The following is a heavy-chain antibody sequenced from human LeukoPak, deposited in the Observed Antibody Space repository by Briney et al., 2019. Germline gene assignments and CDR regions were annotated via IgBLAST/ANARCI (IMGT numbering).Heavy chain of an antibody. J-gene: IGHJ4*02. CDR3: ARLDWLLDGARVWYFDY. V-gene: IGHV4-39*01. D-gene: IGHD3-9*01. CDR1: GGSISSSSYY. Sequence: PSETLSLTCTVSGGSISSSSYYWGWIRQPPGKGLEWIGSIYYSGSTYYNPSLKSRVTISVDTSKNQFSLKLSSVTAADTAVYYCARLDWLLDGARVWYFDYWGQGTLVTVSS. CDR2: IYYSGST.